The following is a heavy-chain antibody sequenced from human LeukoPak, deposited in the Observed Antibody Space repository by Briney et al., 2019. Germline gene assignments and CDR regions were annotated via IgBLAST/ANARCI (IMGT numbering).Heavy chain of an antibody. CDR3: ARDGYTNRLRWFGGNSAKYFQH. J-gene: IGHJ1*01. CDR2: MNPNSGNT. CDR1: GYTFTSYD. Sequence: GASVKVSCKASGYTFTSYDINWVRQATGQGLEWMGWMNPNSGNTGYAQKFQGRVTMTRDTSISTAYMELSRLRSDDTAVYYCARDGYTNRLRWFGGNSAKYFQHWGQGTLVTVSS. D-gene: IGHD4-23*01. V-gene: IGHV1-8*01.